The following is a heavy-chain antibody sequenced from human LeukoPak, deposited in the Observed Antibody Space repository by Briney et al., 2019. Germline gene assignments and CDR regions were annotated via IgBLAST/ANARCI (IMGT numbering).Heavy chain of an antibody. D-gene: IGHD1-26*01. CDR1: GYTFTGNY. Sequence: GASVKVSCKASGYTFTGNYIHWVRQAPGQGLEWVGWINPNSGGTNNAHKFEGRVTMTRDTSISTVYMQLSSLKSDDTAVYYCARDSQREPPYYYYMDVWGIGTTVTVSS. CDR2: INPNSGGT. V-gene: IGHV1-2*07. CDR3: ARDSQREPPYYYYMDV. J-gene: IGHJ6*03.